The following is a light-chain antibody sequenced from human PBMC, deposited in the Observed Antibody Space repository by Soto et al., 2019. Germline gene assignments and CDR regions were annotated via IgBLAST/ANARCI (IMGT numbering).Light chain of an antibody. CDR1: QSVTSWY. Sequence: DTVLTQSPGTLSLSPGERATLSCRASQSVTSWYLAWYQQKPGQAPSLLIYGASNRAAGIPDRFSGSGSGTDFTLTISRLEPEDFAVYFCQQYGSPPFSFGQGTKVEIK. V-gene: IGKV3-20*01. J-gene: IGKJ2*03. CDR3: QQYGSPPFS. CDR2: GAS.